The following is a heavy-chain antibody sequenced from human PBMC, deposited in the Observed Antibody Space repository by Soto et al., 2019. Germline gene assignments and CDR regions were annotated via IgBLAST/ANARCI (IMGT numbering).Heavy chain of an antibody. J-gene: IGHJ3*02. V-gene: IGHV4-59*01. CDR2: IFYSGTT. D-gene: IGHD1-26*01. CDR1: GGSISSYF. CDR3: GRGRGGTYDAVDI. Sequence: QVQLQESGPRLVKPSETLSLTCTVSGGSISSYFWSWIRQPPGAGLEWLGYIFYSGTTNYSPALKSRVTMSLGTAKNQFSLNLTSVTAADTAVYYCGRGRGGTYDAVDIWGQGTMVTVSS.